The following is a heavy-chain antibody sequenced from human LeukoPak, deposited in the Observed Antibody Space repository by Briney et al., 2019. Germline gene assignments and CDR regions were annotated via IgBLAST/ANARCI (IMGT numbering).Heavy chain of an antibody. J-gene: IGHJ6*02. CDR1: GFTFSSYS. V-gene: IGHV3-48*04. CDR3: ASESSTSLYGMDV. D-gene: IGHD6-6*01. Sequence: PGGSLRLSCAASGFTFSSYSMNWVRQAPGKGLEWVSYISSSSSTIYYADSVKGRFTISRDNAKNSLYLQMNSLRAEDTAVYYCASESSTSLYGMDVWGQGTTVTVSS. CDR2: ISSSSSTI.